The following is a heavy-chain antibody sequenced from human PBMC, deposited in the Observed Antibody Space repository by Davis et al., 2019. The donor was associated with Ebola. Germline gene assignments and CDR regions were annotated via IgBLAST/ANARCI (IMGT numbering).Heavy chain of an antibody. J-gene: IGHJ2*01. CDR1: GYSFTDDG. V-gene: IGHV1-18*01. Sequence: ASVKVSCKASGYSFTDDGISWVRQAPGQGLEWMGWISTYNGNTNYAQKVQGRITMTRNTSISTAYMELSSLRSEDTAVYYCARPIEKRCSPGCFDLWGRGTLVTVSS. CDR3: ARPIEKRCSPGCFDL. D-gene: IGHD4/OR15-4a*01. CDR2: ISTYNGNT.